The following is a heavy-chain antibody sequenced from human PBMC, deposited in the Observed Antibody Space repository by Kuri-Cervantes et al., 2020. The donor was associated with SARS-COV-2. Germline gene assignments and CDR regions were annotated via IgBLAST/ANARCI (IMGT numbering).Heavy chain of an antibody. Sequence: GESLRLSCAASGFTFSSYAMRWVRQAPGKGLEWVSVIYSGGSSTYYADSVKVRFTISGDNSKNTPYLQMNSLRVEDTAVYYCAKVGLAQNDFWSGYYTGWGQGTLVTVSS. CDR3: AKVGLAQNDFWSGYYTG. J-gene: IGHJ4*02. CDR2: IYSGGSST. D-gene: IGHD3-3*01. CDR1: GFTFSSYA. V-gene: IGHV3-23*03.